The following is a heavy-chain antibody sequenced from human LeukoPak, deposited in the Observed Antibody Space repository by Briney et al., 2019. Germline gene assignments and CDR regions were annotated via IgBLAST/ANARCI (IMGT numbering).Heavy chain of an antibody. CDR1: GFTLSSYA. Sequence: PGGSLRLSCAASGFTLSSYAMNWVRQAPGRGLEWVSAICDSGVRTYYADSVKGRFTISRDNSKNTLYLQMNSLRAEDTAIYYCAKDRSIRTMYSYGGYYFDYWGQGTLVTVSS. J-gene: IGHJ4*02. D-gene: IGHD5-18*01. CDR2: ICDSGVRT. V-gene: IGHV3-23*01. CDR3: AKDRSIRTMYSYGGYYFDY.